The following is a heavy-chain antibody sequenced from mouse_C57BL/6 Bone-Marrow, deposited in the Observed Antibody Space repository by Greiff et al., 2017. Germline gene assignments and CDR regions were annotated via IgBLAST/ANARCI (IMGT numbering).Heavy chain of an antibody. CDR1: GYTFTDYY. J-gene: IGHJ4*01. D-gene: IGHD1-1*01. Sequence: EVQLQQSGPELVKPGASVKISCKASGYTFTDYYMNWVKQSHGKSLEWIGDINPNNGGTSYNQKFKGKATLTVDKSSSTAYMELRSLTSEDSAVYYCASYGNSYEAMDYWGQGTSVTVSS. V-gene: IGHV1-26*01. CDR2: INPNNGGT. CDR3: ASYGNSYEAMDY.